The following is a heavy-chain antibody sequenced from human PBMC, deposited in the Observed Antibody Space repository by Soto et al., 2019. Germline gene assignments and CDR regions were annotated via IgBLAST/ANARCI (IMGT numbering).Heavy chain of an antibody. J-gene: IGHJ2*01. D-gene: IGHD5-12*01. Sequence: EVQLLESGGGLVQPGGSLSLSCAASGFTFSNYAMNWVRQAPGKGLVWVSPITGSGDNTYYADSVKGRFTISRDNSKSTRDMQMNTLIAEDTARYACAKGGDSGYDFGYCDLWGRGALVTFSS. CDR1: GFTFSNYA. V-gene: IGHV3-23*01. CDR2: ITGSGDNT. CDR3: AKGGDSGYDFGYCDL.